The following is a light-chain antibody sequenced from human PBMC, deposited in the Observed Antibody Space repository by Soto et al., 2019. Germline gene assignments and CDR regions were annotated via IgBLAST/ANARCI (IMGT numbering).Light chain of an antibody. Sequence: QSVLTQPPSASGTPGQRVTISCSGSSSNIGNNAVNWYQQFPGTAPKLLIYDNIQRPSGVPDRFSGSKSGTSASLAISGLQSEDEAEYYCAAWGDNLNGWVFGGGTKLTVL. V-gene: IGLV1-44*01. J-gene: IGLJ3*02. CDR2: DNI. CDR1: SSNIGNNA. CDR3: AAWGDNLNGWV.